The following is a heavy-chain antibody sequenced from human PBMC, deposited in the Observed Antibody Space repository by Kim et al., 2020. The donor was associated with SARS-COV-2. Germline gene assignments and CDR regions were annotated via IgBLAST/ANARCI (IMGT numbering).Heavy chain of an antibody. D-gene: IGHD3-10*01. V-gene: IGHV6-1*01. CDR3: ARALWFGELSY. J-gene: IGHJ4*02. CDR2: N. Sequence: NDYAVSVKSRITINPDTSKNQFSLQLNSVTPEDTAVYYCARALWFGELSYWGQGTLVTVSS.